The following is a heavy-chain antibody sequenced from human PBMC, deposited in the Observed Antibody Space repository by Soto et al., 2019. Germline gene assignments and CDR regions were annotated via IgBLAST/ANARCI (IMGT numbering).Heavy chain of an antibody. J-gene: IGHJ3*02. CDR2: IWYDGSNR. CDR1: GFIFSDYS. D-gene: IGHD1-26*01. CDR3: ARDIQPLGSFFPHGI. Sequence: QPGGSLRLSCAASGFIFSDYSMNWVRQAPGKGLEWVAVIWYDGSNRYYADSVWGRFTISRDDSNSTLYLQMNRLRAEDTAVYYCARDIQPLGSFFPHGIWGLGTMVTVSS. V-gene: IGHV3-33*01.